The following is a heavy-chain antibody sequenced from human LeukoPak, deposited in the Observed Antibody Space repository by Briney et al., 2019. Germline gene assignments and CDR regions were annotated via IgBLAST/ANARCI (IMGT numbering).Heavy chain of an antibody. Sequence: GESLKIPCKGSGYSFTNYWIGWVRQMPGKGLEWMGIIYPGDSDTRYSPSFQGQVTISADKSINTAYLQWSSLKASDTAMYYCTTTMLRGLIITQFDYWGQGTLVTVSS. V-gene: IGHV5-51*01. CDR3: TTTMLRGLIITQFDY. CDR1: GYSFTNYW. CDR2: IYPGDSDT. J-gene: IGHJ4*02. D-gene: IGHD3-10*01.